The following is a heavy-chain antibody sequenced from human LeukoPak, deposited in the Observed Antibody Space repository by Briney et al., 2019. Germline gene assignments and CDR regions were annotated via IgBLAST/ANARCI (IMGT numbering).Heavy chain of an antibody. D-gene: IGHD4/OR15-4a*01. J-gene: IGHJ4*02. CDR1: GFTFSSYA. V-gene: IGHV3-23*01. Sequence: PGGSLRLSCAASGFTFSSYAMSWVRQAPGKGLEWVSAISGSGGSTYYADSVKGRFTISRDDSRSTLYLQMNSLRVEDTALYYCAREEYDYGLGAFDYWGQGDLVTVSS. CDR3: AREEYDYGLGAFDY. CDR2: ISGSGGST.